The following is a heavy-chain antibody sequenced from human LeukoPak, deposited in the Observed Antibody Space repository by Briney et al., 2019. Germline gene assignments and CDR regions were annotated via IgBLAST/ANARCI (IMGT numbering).Heavy chain of an antibody. J-gene: IGHJ4*02. CDR2: ISGSGGST. CDR1: GFTFSSYA. V-gene: IGHV3-23*01. D-gene: IGHD1-1*01. Sequence: GGSLRLSCAASGFTFSSYAMSWVRQAPGKGLEWVSAISGSGGSTYYADSAKGRFTTSRDNSKNTLYLQMNSLRAEDTAVYYCAKTPVQLERSTSIYFDYWGQGTLVTVSS. CDR3: AKTPVQLERSTSIYFDY.